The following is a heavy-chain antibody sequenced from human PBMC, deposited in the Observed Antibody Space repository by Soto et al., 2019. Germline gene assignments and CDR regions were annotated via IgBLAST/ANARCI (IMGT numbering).Heavy chain of an antibody. Sequence: QVQLQESGPGLVKPSETLSLTCTVSGGSISSYYWSWIRQPPGKGLEWIGYIYYSGSTNYNPSLNSGVTISVSTSRDQFSLKLSSVTAADTAVYYCASVTVSGNFDYWGQGTLVTVSS. D-gene: IGHD6-19*01. V-gene: IGHV4-59*01. CDR1: GGSISSYY. CDR3: ASVTVSGNFDY. J-gene: IGHJ4*02. CDR2: IYYSGST.